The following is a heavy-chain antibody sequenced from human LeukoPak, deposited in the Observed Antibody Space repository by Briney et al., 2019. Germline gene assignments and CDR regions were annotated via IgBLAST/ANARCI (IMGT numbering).Heavy chain of an antibody. D-gene: IGHD6-13*01. CDR1: GGSISSYY. CDR3: ARDRYSSSWLYYYYYMDV. CDR2: IYTSGST. V-gene: IGHV4-4*07. J-gene: IGHJ6*03. Sequence: SETLSLTCTVSGGSISSYYWSWIRQPAGKGLEWIGRIYTSGSTNYSPSLKSRVTMSVDTSKNQFSLKLSSVTAADTAVYYCARDRYSSSWLYYYYYMDVWGKGTTVTVSS.